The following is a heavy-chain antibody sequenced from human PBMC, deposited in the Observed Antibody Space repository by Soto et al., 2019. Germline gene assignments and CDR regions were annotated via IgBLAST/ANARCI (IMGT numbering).Heavy chain of an antibody. J-gene: IGHJ5*02. CDR1: GGSISSYY. D-gene: IGHD6-6*01. CDR3: ASHRYPIAARPVNWFDP. Sequence: SETLSLTCTVSGGSISSYYWSWIRQPPGKGLEWIGYIYYSGSTNYNPSLKSRVTISVDTSKNQFSLELSSVTAADTAVYYCASHRYPIAARPVNWFDPWGQGTLVTVSS. CDR2: IYYSGST. V-gene: IGHV4-59*08.